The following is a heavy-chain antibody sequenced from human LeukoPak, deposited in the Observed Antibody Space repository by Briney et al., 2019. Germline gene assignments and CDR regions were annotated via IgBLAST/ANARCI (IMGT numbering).Heavy chain of an antibody. CDR1: GGSFSGYY. CDR3: ASFTVTRVIDY. CDR2: INHSGST. V-gene: IGHV4-34*01. J-gene: IGHJ4*02. D-gene: IGHD4-17*01. Sequence: SETLSLTCAVYGGSFSGYYWSWIRQHPGKGLEWIGEINHSGSTNYNPSLKSRVTISVDTSKNQFSLKLSSVTAADTAVYYCASFTVTRVIDYWGQGTLVTVSS.